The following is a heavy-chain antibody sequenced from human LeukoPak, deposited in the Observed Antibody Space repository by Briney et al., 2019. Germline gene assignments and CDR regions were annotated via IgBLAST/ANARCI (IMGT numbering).Heavy chain of an antibody. J-gene: IGHJ6*03. CDR2: IYPGDSDT. CDR1: GYSFTSYW. V-gene: IGHV5-51*01. Sequence: GESLKISCKGSGYSFTSYWIGWVRQMPGKGLEWMGIIYPGDSDTRYSPSFQGQVTISADKSISTAYLQWSSLKASDTAMYYCARAPAAPCGYYYYYMDVWGKGTTVTVSS. CDR3: ARAPAAPCGYYYYYMDV. D-gene: IGHD6-13*01.